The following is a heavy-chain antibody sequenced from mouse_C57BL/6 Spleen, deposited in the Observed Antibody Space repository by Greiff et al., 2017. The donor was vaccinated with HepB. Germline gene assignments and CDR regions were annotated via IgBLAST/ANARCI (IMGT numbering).Heavy chain of an antibody. D-gene: IGHD2-12*01. CDR3: ARLRRGFFDAMDY. Sequence: QVQLQQPGAELVRPGSSVKLSCKASGYTFTSYWMHWVKQRPIQGLEWIGNIDPSDSETHYNQKFKDKATLTVDKSSSTAYMQLSSLTSEDSAVYYCARLRRGFFDAMDYWGQGTSVTVSS. CDR1: GYTFTSYW. CDR2: IDPSDSET. V-gene: IGHV1-52*01. J-gene: IGHJ4*01.